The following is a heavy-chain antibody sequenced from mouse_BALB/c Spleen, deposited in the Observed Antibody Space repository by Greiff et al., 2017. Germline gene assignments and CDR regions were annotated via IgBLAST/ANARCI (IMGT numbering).Heavy chain of an antibody. Sequence: VQLQESGPGLVAPSQSLSITCTVSGFSLTSYGVHWVRQPPGKGLEWLGVIWAGGSTNYNSALMSRLSISKDNSKSQVFLKMNSLQTDDTAMYYCAINYDYDALYYAMDYWGQGTSVTVSS. J-gene: IGHJ4*01. D-gene: IGHD2-4*01. CDR1: GFSLTSYG. CDR2: IWAGGST. V-gene: IGHV2-9*02. CDR3: AINYDYDALYYAMDY.